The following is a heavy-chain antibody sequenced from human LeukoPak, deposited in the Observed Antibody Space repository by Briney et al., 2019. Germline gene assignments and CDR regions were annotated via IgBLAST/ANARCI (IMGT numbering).Heavy chain of an antibody. D-gene: IGHD5-12*01. CDR2: INPNSGGT. J-gene: IGHJ4*02. CDR1: GYTFTGYY. Sequence: ASVKVSCKASGYTFTGYYMHWVRQAPGQGLEWMGWINPNSGGTNYAQKFQGRVTMTRDTSISTAYMEPSRLRSDDTAVYYCARLPLDIVATIGEDYWGQGTLVTVSS. V-gene: IGHV1-2*02. CDR3: ARLPLDIVATIGEDY.